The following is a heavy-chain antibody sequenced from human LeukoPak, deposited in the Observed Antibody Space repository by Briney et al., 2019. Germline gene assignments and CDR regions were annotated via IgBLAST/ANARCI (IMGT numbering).Heavy chain of an antibody. J-gene: IGHJ4*02. Sequence: PGGALRFSCAASGFTFSSYEMNWVRQAPGKGLEWVSYISSSGSTIYYADSVKGRFTISRDNAKNSLYLQMNSLRAEDTAVYYCANLWRYHYDSSGPRRSYRGQGTLVTVSS. CDR3: ANLWRYHYDSSGPRRSY. D-gene: IGHD3-22*01. CDR1: GFTFSSYE. V-gene: IGHV3-48*03. CDR2: ISSSGSTI.